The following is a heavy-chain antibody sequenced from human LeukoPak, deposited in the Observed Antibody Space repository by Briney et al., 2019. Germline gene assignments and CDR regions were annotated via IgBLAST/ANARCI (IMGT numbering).Heavy chain of an antibody. CDR2: ISYSGIT. D-gene: IGHD3-9*01. V-gene: IGHV4-59*01. Sequence: PSETLSLTCTVSGGSISSYYWSWIRQPPGKGLEWTGYISYSGITNYNPSLKSRVTISVDTSKNQFSLKLSSVTAADTAVYYCARNHILTGYYVGAFDIWGQGTMVTVSS. CDR3: ARNHILTGYYVGAFDI. CDR1: GGSISSYY. J-gene: IGHJ3*02.